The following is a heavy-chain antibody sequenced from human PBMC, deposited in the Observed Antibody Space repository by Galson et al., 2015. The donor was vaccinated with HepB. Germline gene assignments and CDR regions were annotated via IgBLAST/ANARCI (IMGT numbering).Heavy chain of an antibody. Sequence: QVQLQESGPGLVKPSETLSLTCTVSGGSISSYYWSWIRQPPGKGLEWIGYIYYSGSTNYNPSLKSRVTISVDTSRNQFSRKLSSVTAADTAVYYCASSLVDTAMDTYNWFDPWGQGTLVTVSS. J-gene: IGHJ5*02. CDR2: IYYSGST. V-gene: IGHV4-59*12. CDR1: GGSISSYY. CDR3: ASSLVDTAMDTYNWFDP. D-gene: IGHD5-18*01.